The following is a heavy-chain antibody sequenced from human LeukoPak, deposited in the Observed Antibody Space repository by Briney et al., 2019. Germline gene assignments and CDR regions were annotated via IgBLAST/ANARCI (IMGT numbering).Heavy chain of an antibody. J-gene: IGHJ6*03. Sequence: SETLSLTCTVSGGSISSYYWSWIRQPPGKGLEWIGRIYTSGSTNYNPSLKSRVTISVDTSKNQFSLKLSSVTAADTAVYYCARGTPYYYYYYMDVWGKGTTVTVSS. CDR3: ARGTPYYYYYYMDV. V-gene: IGHV4-4*08. CDR2: IYTSGST. D-gene: IGHD2-15*01. CDR1: GGSISSYY.